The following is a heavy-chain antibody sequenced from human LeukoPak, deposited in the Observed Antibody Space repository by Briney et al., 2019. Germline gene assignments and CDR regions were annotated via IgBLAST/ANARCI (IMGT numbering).Heavy chain of an antibody. CDR1: GYTFTSYD. V-gene: IGHV1-8*01. D-gene: IGHD5-18*01. CDR2: MNPDSGNT. CDR3: ARESPQRSGYSYPH. Sequence: ASVKVSCKASGYTFTSYDINWVRQATGQGLEWMGWMNPDSGNTGYAQKFQGRVTMTRNTSISTAYMELSSLRSEDTAVYYCARESPQRSGYSYPHWGQGTLVTVSS. J-gene: IGHJ4*02.